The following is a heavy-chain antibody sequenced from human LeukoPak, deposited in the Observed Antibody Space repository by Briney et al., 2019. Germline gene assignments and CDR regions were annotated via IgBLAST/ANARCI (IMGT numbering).Heavy chain of an antibody. J-gene: IGHJ5*02. D-gene: IGHD3-3*01. CDR2: IYYSGST. CDR3: ARGPWMPYYDFWSGYYNWFDP. Sequence: SETLSLTCTVSGGSISSGGYYWSWIRQHPGKGLEWIGYIYYSGSTYYNPSLKSRVTISVDTSKNQFSLKLSSVTAADTAVYYCARGPWMPYYDFWSGYYNWFDPWGQGTLVTVSS. V-gene: IGHV4-31*03. CDR1: GGSISSGGYY.